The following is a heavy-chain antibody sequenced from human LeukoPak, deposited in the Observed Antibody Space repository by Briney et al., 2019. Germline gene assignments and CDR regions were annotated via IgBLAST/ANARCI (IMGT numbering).Heavy chain of an antibody. CDR3: ACVKDLDYFDY. CDR2: INPKSGGT. V-gene: IGHV1-2*02. Sequence: ASVKVSCKASGYTFTRYYMHWVRQAPGQGLEWMGWINPKSGGTNYAQKPQGRVTMTRDTSISTAYMELSRLRSDETAVYYCACVKDLDYFDYWGQGTLVTVSS. CDR1: GYTFTRYY. J-gene: IGHJ4*02.